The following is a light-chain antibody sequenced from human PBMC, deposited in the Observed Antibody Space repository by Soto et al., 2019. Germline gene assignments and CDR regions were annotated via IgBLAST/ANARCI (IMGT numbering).Light chain of an antibody. J-gene: IGLJ1*01. CDR2: DVS. CDR3: SSYTSSSTPYV. V-gene: IGLV2-14*01. CDR1: SSDVGGYNY. Sequence: VLTQPASVSGSPGQSITISCTGTSSDVGGYNYVSWYQQHPGKAPKLMIYDVSNRPSGVSNRFSGSKSGNTASLTISGLQAEDEADYYCSSYTSSSTPYVFGTGTKLTVL.